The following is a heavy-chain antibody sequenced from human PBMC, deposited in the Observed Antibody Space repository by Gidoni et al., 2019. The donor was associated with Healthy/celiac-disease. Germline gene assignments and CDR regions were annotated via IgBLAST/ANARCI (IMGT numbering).Heavy chain of an antibody. CDR2: INHSGST. J-gene: IGHJ5*02. CDR1: GGSFSGYY. V-gene: IGHV4-34*01. CDR3: ARGRPTVVSAGWFDP. Sequence: QVQLQQWGAGLLKPSETLSLTCAVYGGSFSGYYWSWIRQPPGKGLEWIGEINHSGSTNYNPSLKSRVTISVDTSKNQFSLKLSSVTAADTAVYYCARGRPTVVSAGWFDPWGQGTLVTVSS. D-gene: IGHD4-17*01.